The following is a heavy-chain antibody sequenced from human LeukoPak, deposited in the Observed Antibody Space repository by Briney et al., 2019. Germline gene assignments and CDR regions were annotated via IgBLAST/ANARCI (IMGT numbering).Heavy chain of an antibody. CDR3: ARGGELLWFGESQPAHYGMDV. V-gene: IGHV4-34*01. J-gene: IGHJ6*02. Sequence: SETLSLTCAVYGGSFSGYYWSWIRQPPGKGLEWIGEINHSGSTNYNPSLKSRVTISVDTSKNQFSLKLSSVTAADTAVYYCARGGELLWFGESQPAHYGMDVWGQGTTVTVSS. CDR2: INHSGST. CDR1: GGSFSGYY. D-gene: IGHD3-10*01.